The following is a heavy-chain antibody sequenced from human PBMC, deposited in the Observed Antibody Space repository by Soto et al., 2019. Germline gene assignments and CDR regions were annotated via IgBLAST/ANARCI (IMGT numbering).Heavy chain of an antibody. Sequence: SETLSLTCTVSGGSISSSSYYWGWIRQPPGKGLEWIGSIYYSGSTYYNPSLKSRVTISVDTSKNQFSLKLSSVTAADTAVYYCARQEYSSGWYLEYWGQGTLVTVSS. J-gene: IGHJ4*02. V-gene: IGHV4-39*01. D-gene: IGHD6-19*01. CDR2: IYYSGST. CDR1: GGSISSSSYY. CDR3: ARQEYSSGWYLEY.